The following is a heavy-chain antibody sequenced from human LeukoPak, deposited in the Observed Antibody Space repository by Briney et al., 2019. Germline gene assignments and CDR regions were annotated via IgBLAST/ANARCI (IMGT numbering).Heavy chain of an antibody. CDR2: INHSGST. CDR1: GGPFSGYY. CDR3: ARSADIVVVPAAPGGYYGMDV. Sequence: SETLSLTCAVYGGPFSGYYWSWIRQPPGKGLEWIGEINHSGSTNYNPSLKSRVTISVDTSKNQFSLKLSSVNAADTAVYYCARSADIVVVPAAPGGYYGMDVWGQGTTVTVSS. J-gene: IGHJ6*02. V-gene: IGHV4-34*01. D-gene: IGHD2-2*01.